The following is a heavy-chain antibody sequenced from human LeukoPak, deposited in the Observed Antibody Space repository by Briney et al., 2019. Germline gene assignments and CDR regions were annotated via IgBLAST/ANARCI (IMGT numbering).Heavy chain of an antibody. CDR1: GFTFSSYE. CDR3: ARGGVSNCSGVFCYFDY. Sequence: GGSLRLSCAASGFTFSSYEMNWVRQAPGKGLEWVSYISGSGSMIYYADSVKGRFTISRDNAKNSLYLQMSSLGAEDTAVYYCARGGVSNCSGVFCYFDYWGQGTLVTVSS. V-gene: IGHV3-48*03. D-gene: IGHD2-15*01. J-gene: IGHJ4*02. CDR2: ISGSGSMI.